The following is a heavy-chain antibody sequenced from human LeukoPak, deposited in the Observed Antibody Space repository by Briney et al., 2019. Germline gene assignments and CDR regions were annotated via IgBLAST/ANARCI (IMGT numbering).Heavy chain of an antibody. CDR3: AKGMNNAPEY. J-gene: IGHJ4*02. Sequence: PGGSLRLSCAASGFTFSTYAMSWVRQAPGRGLEWVSSLSGSGDGTYYADSVKGRFTISRANSENTLYLQMNSLRAEDTAIYYCAKGMNNAPEYWGQGTLGTVSS. CDR2: LSGSGDGT. CDR1: GFTFSTYA. D-gene: IGHD1-14*01. V-gene: IGHV3-23*01.